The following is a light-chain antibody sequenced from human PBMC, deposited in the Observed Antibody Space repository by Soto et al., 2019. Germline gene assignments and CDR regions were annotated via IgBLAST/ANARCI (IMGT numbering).Light chain of an antibody. CDR1: QAISHH. Sequence: DIPMTQSPSSLSASVGDTVTITCQASQAISHHLNWYQHKPGKAPTLLIYDAYNLETRVPSRLSGSVSWTDFTFTTSSLQPDDIETYFCQQYDDLPPTFGPGTNVD. V-gene: IGKV1-33*01. CDR3: QQYDDLPPT. J-gene: IGKJ3*01. CDR2: DAY.